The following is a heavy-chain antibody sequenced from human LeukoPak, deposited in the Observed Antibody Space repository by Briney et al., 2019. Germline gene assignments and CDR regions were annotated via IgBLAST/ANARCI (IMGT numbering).Heavy chain of an antibody. CDR3: ASNGRGVSTGLDY. CDR2: IDPNSGDT. CDR1: GYTFTGYH. D-gene: IGHD2-8*01. Sequence: ASVKVSCKASGYTFTGYHMYWVRQAPGQGLDLVGWIDPNSGDTNFAQKFQGRVTMTRDTSISTAYMELYSLTSDDTAVYYCASNGRGVSTGLDYWGQGTLVTVSS. V-gene: IGHV1-2*02. J-gene: IGHJ4*02.